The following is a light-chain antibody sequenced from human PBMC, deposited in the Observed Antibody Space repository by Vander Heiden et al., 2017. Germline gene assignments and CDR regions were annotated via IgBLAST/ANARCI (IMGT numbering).Light chain of an antibody. V-gene: IGLV1-44*01. Sequence: QSVLTQPPSASGPPGQRVPISCSGSSSHIGGKPVNWYQHRPGTAPKLLIYSNTQRPSGVPDRFSGSQSGTSASLAISGLQSEDEADYYCAAWDGSLNGVVFGGGTKLTVL. J-gene: IGLJ2*01. CDR3: AAWDGSLNGVV. CDR2: SNT. CDR1: SSHIGGKP.